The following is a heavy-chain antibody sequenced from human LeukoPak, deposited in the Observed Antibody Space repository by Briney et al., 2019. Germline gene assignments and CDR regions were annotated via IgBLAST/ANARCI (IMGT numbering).Heavy chain of an antibody. Sequence: SGGSLRLSCAASGFTFSSYAMSWVRQAPGKGLEWVSAISGSGGSTYYADSVKGRFSISRDNSKNTLYLQMNSLRAEDTAVYYCARRLYCSGDTCYTGPDAFDLWGQGTMVTVSS. CDR2: ISGSGGST. D-gene: IGHD2-2*02. V-gene: IGHV3-23*01. CDR3: ARRLYCSGDTCYTGPDAFDL. CDR1: GFTFSSYA. J-gene: IGHJ3*01.